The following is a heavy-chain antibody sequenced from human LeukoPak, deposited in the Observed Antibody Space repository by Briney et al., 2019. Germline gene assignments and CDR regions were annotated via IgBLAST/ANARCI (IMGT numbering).Heavy chain of an antibody. V-gene: IGHV3-48*04. CDR2: ISSSSSTI. D-gene: IGHD3-9*01. J-gene: IGHJ5*02. Sequence: GGSLRLSCAASGFTFSSYSMNWVRQAPGKGLEWVSYISSSSSTIYYADSVKGRFTISRDNAKNSLYLQMNSLRAEDTAVYYCARDGSSLRYFDWLSRGWFDPWGQGTLVTVSS. CDR1: GFTFSSYS. CDR3: ARDGSSLRYFDWLSRGWFDP.